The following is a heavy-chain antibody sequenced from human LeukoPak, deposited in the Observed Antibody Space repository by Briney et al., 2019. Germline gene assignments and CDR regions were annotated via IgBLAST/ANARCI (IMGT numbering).Heavy chain of an antibody. Sequence: GGSLRLSCAASGFTFSSYGMHWVRQAPGKGLEWVAFIRYDGSNKYYADSVKGRFTISRDNPKNTLYLQMNSLRAEDTAVYYCARDRGVALQLWTDLDYWGQGTLVTVSS. D-gene: IGHD5-18*01. CDR1: GFTFSSYG. CDR2: IRYDGSNK. CDR3: ARDRGVALQLWTDLDY. V-gene: IGHV3-30*02. J-gene: IGHJ4*02.